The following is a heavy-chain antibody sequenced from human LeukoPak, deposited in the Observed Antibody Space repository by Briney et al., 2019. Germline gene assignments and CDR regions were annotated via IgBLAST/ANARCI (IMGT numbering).Heavy chain of an antibody. CDR2: ISDGGPGT. CDR1: GFTFSSYA. D-gene: IGHD4-11*01. J-gene: IGHJ4*02. CDR3: AKKKTGTTQAFDC. Sequence: PGGSLRLSCAASGFTFSSYAMSWVRQAPGKGLEWVSAISDGGPGTYYADSVRGRFTISRDNSKNTLYLQMNSLRAEDTAVYYCAKKKTGTTQAFDCWGQGTLVTVSS. V-gene: IGHV3-23*01.